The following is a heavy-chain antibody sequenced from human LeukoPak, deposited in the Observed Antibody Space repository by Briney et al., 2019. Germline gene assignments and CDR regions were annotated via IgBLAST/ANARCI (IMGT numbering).Heavy chain of an antibody. J-gene: IGHJ5*02. D-gene: IGHD2-2*01. Sequence: ASVKVSCKASGYTFTGYYMHWVRQAPGQGLEWMGWINPNSGGTNYAQKFQGRVTMTRDTSISTAYMELSRLRSDDTAVYYCASFAEYCSSTSCYSWGQGTLVTVSS. V-gene: IGHV1-2*02. CDR1: GYTFTGYY. CDR2: INPNSGGT. CDR3: ASFAEYCSSTSCYS.